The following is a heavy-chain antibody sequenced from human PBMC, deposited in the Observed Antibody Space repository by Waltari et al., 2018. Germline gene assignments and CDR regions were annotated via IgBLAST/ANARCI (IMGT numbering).Heavy chain of an antibody. J-gene: IGHJ2*01. CDR1: VMTFTTYS. CDR2: VSGDSGYI. CDR3: AGIRRGFWFFDL. Sequence: EVQLVESGGGLVQPGGSLRLSCAASVMTFTTYSMNWVRQAPGKGLEWISYVSGDSGYIYYADSVRGRFTISRDNAQNSMYLQMNNLRADDTAVYYCAGIRRGFWFFDLWGRGTLVTVSS. V-gene: IGHV3-48*04. D-gene: IGHD3-10*01.